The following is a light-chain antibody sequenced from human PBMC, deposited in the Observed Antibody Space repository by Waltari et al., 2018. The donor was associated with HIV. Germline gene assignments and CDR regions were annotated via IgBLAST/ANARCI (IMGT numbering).Light chain of an antibody. J-gene: IGLJ2*01. V-gene: IGLV1-51*02. CDR1: RSNIGNFY. CDR2: ENK. Sequence: QSVLTQPPSVSAAPGQKVTIPCSGTRSNIGNFYLSLYQHLPGTAPKLLIFENKKRPSGIPDRFSGSKSGTSATLGITGLQTGDEANYYCGTWDSSLSAGVVFGGGTKLTVL. CDR3: GTWDSSLSAGVV.